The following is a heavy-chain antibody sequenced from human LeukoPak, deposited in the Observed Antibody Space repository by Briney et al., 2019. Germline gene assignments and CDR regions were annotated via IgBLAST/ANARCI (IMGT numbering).Heavy chain of an antibody. CDR2: ISSNGGST. J-gene: IGHJ4*02. Sequence: GGSLRLSCSASGLTFSSYAMHCVRQAPGKGLEYVSAISSNGGSTYYADSVKDRFTISRDNSKNTLYLQMSSLRAEDTAVYYCVKGPYCSGGSCYSVVYYFDYWGQGTLVTVSS. V-gene: IGHV3-64D*06. CDR3: VKGPYCSGGSCYSVVYYFDY. CDR1: GLTFSSYA. D-gene: IGHD2-15*01.